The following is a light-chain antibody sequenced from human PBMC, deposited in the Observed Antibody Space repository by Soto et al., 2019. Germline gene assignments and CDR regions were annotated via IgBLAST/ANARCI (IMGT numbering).Light chain of an antibody. V-gene: IGLV2-14*01. CDR1: SSDVGGYNY. Sequence: QSALTQPASVSGSPGQSITISCTGTSSDVGGYNYVSWYQQPPGKAPKVIIYEVSNRPSGVSNRFSGSKSGNTASLTISGLQAEDEADYYCNSYTSTSARVFGGGTKLTVL. J-gene: IGLJ3*02. CDR3: NSYTSTSARV. CDR2: EVS.